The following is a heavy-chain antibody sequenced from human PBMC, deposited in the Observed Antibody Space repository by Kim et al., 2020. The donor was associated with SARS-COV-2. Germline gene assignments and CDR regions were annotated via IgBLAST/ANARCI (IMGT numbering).Heavy chain of an antibody. D-gene: IGHD6-13*01. CDR1: GYTFTGYY. J-gene: IGHJ5*02. V-gene: IGHV1-2*06. CDR3: ARERRIAAAGVWFDP. CDR2: INANSGDT. Sequence: ASVKVSCKASGYTFTGYYMHWVRQAPGQGLEWMGRINANSGDTKYAQNFQGRVTMTRDTSISTVYMELTRLRSDDTAVYYCARERRIAAAGVWFDPWGQGTLVTVS.